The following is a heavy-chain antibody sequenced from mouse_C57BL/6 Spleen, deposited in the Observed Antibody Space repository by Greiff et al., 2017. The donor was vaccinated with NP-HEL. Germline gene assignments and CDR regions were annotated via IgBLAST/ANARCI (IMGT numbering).Heavy chain of an antibody. CDR3: ARGTAQATWDYAMDY. CDR2: IDPEDGET. CDR1: GFNIKDYY. D-gene: IGHD3-2*02. V-gene: IGHV14-2*01. Sequence: VQLQQSGAELVKPGASVKLSCTASGFNIKDYYMHWVKQRTEQGLEWIGRIDPEDGETKYAPKFPGKATIPAGTSANTAYLQLSSLTSEDTAVYYCARGTAQATWDYAMDYWGQGTSVTVSS. J-gene: IGHJ4*01.